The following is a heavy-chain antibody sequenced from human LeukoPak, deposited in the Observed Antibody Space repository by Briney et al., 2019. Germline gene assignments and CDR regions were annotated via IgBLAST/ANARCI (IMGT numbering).Heavy chain of an antibody. J-gene: IGHJ3*02. V-gene: IGHV1-69*13. CDR2: LIPIFGTA. CDR3: ARDPLYGSGSYSDAFDI. D-gene: IGHD3-10*01. Sequence: GASVKVSCKASRGTFSTYAISWVRQAPGQGLEWMGGLIPIFGTANYAQKFQGRVTITADESTSTAYMELSSLRSEDTAVYYCARDPLYGSGSYSDAFDIWGQGTMVTVSS. CDR1: RGTFSTYA.